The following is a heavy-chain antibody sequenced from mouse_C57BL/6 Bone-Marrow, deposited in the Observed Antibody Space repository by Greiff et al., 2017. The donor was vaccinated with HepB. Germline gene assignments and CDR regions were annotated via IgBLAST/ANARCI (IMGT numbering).Heavy chain of an antibody. CDR3: ARARYCDYDDAMDY. CDR2: ISYDGSN. J-gene: IGHJ4*01. D-gene: IGHD2-4*01. Sequence: EVQLQESGPGLVKPSQSLSLTCSVTGYSITSGYYWNWIRQFPGNKLEWMGYISYDGSNNYNPSLKNRISITRDTSKNQFFLKLNSLTTEDTATYYCARARYCDYDDAMDYWGQGTSVTVSS. V-gene: IGHV3-6*01. CDR1: GYSITSGYY.